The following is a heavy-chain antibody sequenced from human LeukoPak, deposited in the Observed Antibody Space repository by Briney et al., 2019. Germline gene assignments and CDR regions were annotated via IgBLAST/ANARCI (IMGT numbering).Heavy chain of an antibody. CDR2: IDSDGSTI. Sequence: GGSLRLSCAGSGFTFSNTWMYWGRHAPGEGLVWVSRIDSDGSTINYADSVKGRFTISRDNARNTLYLQMNSLRVEDTDLYFCATAGNYRFDYWGQGTLVTVYS. CDR1: GFTFSNTW. V-gene: IGHV3-74*01. J-gene: IGHJ4*02. D-gene: IGHD1-7*01. CDR3: ATAGNYRFDY.